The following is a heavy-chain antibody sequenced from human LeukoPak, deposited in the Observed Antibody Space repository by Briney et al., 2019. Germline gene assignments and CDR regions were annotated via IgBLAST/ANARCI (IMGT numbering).Heavy chain of an antibody. CDR3: ARDGEWKYSYGYNYYFDY. J-gene: IGHJ4*02. D-gene: IGHD5-18*01. Sequence: SETLSLTCTVSGGSISSYYWSWIRQPPGKGLEWIGYIYYSGSTNYNPSLKSRVTISVDTSKNQFSLKLSSVTAADTAVYYCARDGEWKYSYGYNYYFDYWGQGTLVTVSS. CDR1: GGSISSYY. CDR2: IYYSGST. V-gene: IGHV4-59*01.